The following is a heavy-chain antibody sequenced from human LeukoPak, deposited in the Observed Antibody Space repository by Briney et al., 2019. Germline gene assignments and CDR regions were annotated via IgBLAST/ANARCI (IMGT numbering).Heavy chain of an antibody. CDR3: ARERLRGYCGGGSCYLDP. J-gene: IGHJ5*02. CDR1: GFTFSDYY. D-gene: IGHD2-15*01. CDR2: ISSSSSYT. V-gene: IGHV3-11*06. Sequence: GGSLRLSCAASGFTFSDYYMSWIRQAPGKGLEWVSYISSSSSYTNYADSVKGRFTISRDNAKNSLYLQMNSLRAEDTAVYYCARERLRGYCGGGSCYLDPWGQGTLVTVSS.